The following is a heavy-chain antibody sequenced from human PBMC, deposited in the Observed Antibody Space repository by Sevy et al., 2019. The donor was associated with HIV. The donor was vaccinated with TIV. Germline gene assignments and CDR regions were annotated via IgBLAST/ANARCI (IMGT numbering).Heavy chain of an antibody. CDR3: ARTLGALVRFLEDKWLDP. J-gene: IGHJ5*02. Sequence: SETLSLTCTVSGGSLRTYYWSWIRQAPGKGLEWIGDIFDSGSTDYNSTLKSRVTISAYTSKNQLSLKRTSVTAADTAIYYCARTLGALVRFLEDKWLDPWGQGSLVTVSS. V-gene: IGHV4-59*01. CDR1: GGSLRTYY. CDR2: IFDSGST. D-gene: IGHD3-3*01.